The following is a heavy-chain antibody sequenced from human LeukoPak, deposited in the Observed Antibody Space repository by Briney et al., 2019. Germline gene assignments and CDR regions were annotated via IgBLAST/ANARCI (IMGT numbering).Heavy chain of an antibody. V-gene: IGHV1-2*02. CDR1: GYTFTGYY. CDR2: INPNSGGT. CDR3: ASSIAVAGTGFDY. D-gene: IGHD6-19*01. Sequence: EASVKVSCKASGYTFTGYYMHWVRQAPGQGLEWMGWINPNSGGTNYAQKFQGRVTMTRDTSISTAYIELSRLRSDDTAVYYCASSIAVAGTGFDYWGQGTLVTVSS. J-gene: IGHJ4*02.